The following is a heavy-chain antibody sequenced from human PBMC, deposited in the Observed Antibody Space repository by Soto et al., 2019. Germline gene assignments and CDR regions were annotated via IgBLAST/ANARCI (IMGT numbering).Heavy chain of an antibody. CDR1: GDSISSGNYR. V-gene: IGHV4-39*01. Sequence: QLQLQESGPGLLKPSETLSLTCTVSGDSISSGNYRWGWVRQTPGKGLEWIGNIYSTGTTYYNPSLKSRVTISGDTSKNQFSLKLSIVTAADTAVYYCTSRLGYGYAMDVWGQGTAVTVSS. CDR3: TSRLGYGYAMDV. CDR2: IYSTGTT. J-gene: IGHJ6*02. D-gene: IGHD1-1*01.